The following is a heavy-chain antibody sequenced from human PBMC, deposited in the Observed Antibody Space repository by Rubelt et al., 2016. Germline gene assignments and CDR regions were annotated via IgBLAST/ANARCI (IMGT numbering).Heavy chain of an antibody. V-gene: IGHV4-4*07. CDR2: IYTSGST. D-gene: IGHD2-21*01. J-gene: IGHJ5*02. Sequence: QVQLQESGPGLVKPSETLSLTCTVSGGSISSYYWSWIRQPAGKGLEWIGRIYTSGSTNYNPSLKSRVTIPVDTSTNPFSLKLSSVTAADTAVYYCAREMVVHWFDPWGQGTLVTVSS. CDR3: AREMVVHWFDP. CDR1: GGSISSYY.